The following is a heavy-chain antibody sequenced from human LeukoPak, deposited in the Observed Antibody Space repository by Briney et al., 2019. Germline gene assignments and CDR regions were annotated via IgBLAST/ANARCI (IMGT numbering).Heavy chain of an antibody. V-gene: IGHV3-53*01. CDR3: AKDQNLVATRGVFDY. D-gene: IGHD5-12*01. CDR2: IYSDNT. J-gene: IGHJ4*02. Sequence: GGSLRLSCTVSGFTVSSNSMSWVRQAPGKGLEWVSFIYSDNTHYSDSVKGRFTISRDNSKNTLYLQMNSLRAEDTAVYYCAKDQNLVATRGVFDYWGQGTLVTVSS. CDR1: GFTVSSNS.